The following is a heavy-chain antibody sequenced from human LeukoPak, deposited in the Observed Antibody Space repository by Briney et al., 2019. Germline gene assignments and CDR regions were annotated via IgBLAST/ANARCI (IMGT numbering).Heavy chain of an antibody. CDR3: AKAPEWLSYYFDY. CDR2: ISGSGGST. J-gene: IGHJ4*02. D-gene: IGHD3-3*01. CDR1: GFTFSSYA. Sequence: GGSLRLSRAASGFTFSSYAMSWVRQAPGKGLEWVSAISGSGGSTYYADSVKGRFTISRDNSKNTLYLQMNSLRAEDTAVYYCAKAPEWLSYYFDYWGQGTLVTVSS. V-gene: IGHV3-23*01.